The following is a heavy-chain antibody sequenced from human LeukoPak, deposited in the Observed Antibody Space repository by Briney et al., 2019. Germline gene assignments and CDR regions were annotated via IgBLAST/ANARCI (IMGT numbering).Heavy chain of an antibody. D-gene: IGHD7-27*01. J-gene: IGHJ4*02. CDR3: ARDEGWGLDYFDY. V-gene: IGHV1-2*02. CDR1: GYTFTGYY. CDR2: INPNSGGT. Sequence: ASVKVSCKASGYTFTGYYMHWVRQAPGQGLEWMGWINPNSGGTNYAQKFQGRVTLTRDTSISTAYMELSRLRSDDTAVYYCARDEGWGLDYFDYWGQGTLVTVSS.